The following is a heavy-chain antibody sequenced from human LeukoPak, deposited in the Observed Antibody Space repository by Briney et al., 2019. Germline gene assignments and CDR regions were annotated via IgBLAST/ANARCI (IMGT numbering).Heavy chain of an antibody. CDR2: IIHSGST. D-gene: IGHD4/OR15-4a*01. Sequence: PSETLSLTCAVYGGSFSSYPWTWIRQPPGKGLEWIGQIIHSGSTKYNPSLNGRVTMSVDTSKNQFSLKLTSVTAADTAVYYCAGGAPGYWGQGTLVTVSS. CDR1: GGSFSSYP. CDR3: AGGAPGY. V-gene: IGHV4-34*12. J-gene: IGHJ4*02.